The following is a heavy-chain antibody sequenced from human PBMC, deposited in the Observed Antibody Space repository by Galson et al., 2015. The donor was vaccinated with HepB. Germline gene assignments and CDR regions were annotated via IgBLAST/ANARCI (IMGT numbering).Heavy chain of an antibody. D-gene: IGHD6-19*01. CDR2: INHSGST. CDR3: ARGAVAGTRGAFDI. V-gene: IGHV4-34*01. CDR1: GFTFSDYY. J-gene: IGHJ3*02. Sequence: LRLSCAASGFTFSDYYWSWIRQPPGKGLEWIGEINHSGSTNYNPSLKSRVTISVDTSKNQFSLKLSSVTAADTAVYYCARGAVAGTRGAFDIWGQGTMVTVSS.